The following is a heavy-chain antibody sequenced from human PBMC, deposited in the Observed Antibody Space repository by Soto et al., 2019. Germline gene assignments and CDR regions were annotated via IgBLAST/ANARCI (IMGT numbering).Heavy chain of an antibody. CDR1: GGTFSSYA. D-gene: IGHD6-6*01. CDR3: ARSTASSSLGLHSFDYDDGMDV. CDR2: IIPIFGTA. V-gene: IGHV1-69*06. Sequence: QVQLVQSGAEVKKPGSSVKVSCKASGGTFSSYAISWVRQAPGQGLEWMGGIIPIFGTANYAQKFQGGVTINADKSTSTAYMELSSLRSEDTAVYYCARSTASSSLGLHSFDYDDGMDVWGQGTTVTVAS. J-gene: IGHJ6*02.